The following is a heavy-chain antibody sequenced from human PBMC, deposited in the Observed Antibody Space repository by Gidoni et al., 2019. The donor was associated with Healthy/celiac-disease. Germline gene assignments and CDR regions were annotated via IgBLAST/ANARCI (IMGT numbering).Heavy chain of an antibody. Sequence: EVQLLESGGGLVQPGGSLRLSCAASGFTFSSYAMSWVRQAPGKGLEWVSAISGSGGSTYYADSVKGRFTISRDNSKNTLYLQMNSLRAEDTAVYYCAKVPDIVVVVAATYFDYWGQGTLVTVSS. CDR2: ISGSGGST. J-gene: IGHJ4*02. D-gene: IGHD2-15*01. CDR3: AKVPDIVVVVAATYFDY. CDR1: GFTFSSYA. V-gene: IGHV3-23*01.